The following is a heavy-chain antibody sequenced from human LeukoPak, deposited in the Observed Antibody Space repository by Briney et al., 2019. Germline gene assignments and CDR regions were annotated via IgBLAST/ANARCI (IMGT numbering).Heavy chain of an antibody. J-gene: IGHJ6*03. CDR1: GFTFEDYA. CDR3: TSPLRYYYYYMDV. Sequence: PGGSLRLSCAASGFTFEDYAMHWVRQAPGKGLDWVSLISGDGFGTYYADSVKGRFTISRDNSKNSLYLQMNSLRTEDTALYYCTSPLRYYYYYMDVWGEGTTVTVSS. V-gene: IGHV3-43*02. D-gene: IGHD5/OR15-5a*01. CDR2: ISGDGFGT.